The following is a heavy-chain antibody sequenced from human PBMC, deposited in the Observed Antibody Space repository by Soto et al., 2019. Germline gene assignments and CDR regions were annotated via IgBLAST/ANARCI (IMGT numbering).Heavy chain of an antibody. CDR1: GFSLSTSRMC. CDR3: AHIPPLSYGMDV. Sequence: SGPTLVNPRQTLTLTCTFSGFSLSTSRMCVSWIRQPPGKALEWLARIDWDDDKYYSTSLKTRLTISKDTSKNQVVLTMTNMDPVDTATYYCAHIPPLSYGMDVWGQGTTVTVSS. V-gene: IGHV2-70*11. CDR2: IDWDDDK. J-gene: IGHJ6*02.